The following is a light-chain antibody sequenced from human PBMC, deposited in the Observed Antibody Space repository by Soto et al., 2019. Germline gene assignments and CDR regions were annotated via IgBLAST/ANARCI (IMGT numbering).Light chain of an antibody. CDR1: QFVSSR. CDR3: QQYGSSPYT. V-gene: IGKV3-20*01. CDR2: GAS. Sequence: EIVVTQSPATLSGSPGERVTLSCRASQFVSSRLAWYQQRPGQAPRLLIYGASSRATGIPDRFSGSGSGTDFTLTISRLEPEDFAVYYCQQYGSSPYTFGQGTKLEIK. J-gene: IGKJ2*01.